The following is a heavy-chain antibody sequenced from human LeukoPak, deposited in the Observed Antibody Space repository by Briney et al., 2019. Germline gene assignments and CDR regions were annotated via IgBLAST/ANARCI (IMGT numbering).Heavy chain of an antibody. CDR3: ARSYYDSSGRYFDY. V-gene: IGHV4-59*01. CDR1: GGSISGYY. J-gene: IGHJ4*02. Sequence: SETLSLTCTVSGGSISGYYWSWIRQPPGKGLEWIGHFYYSGSTNYNPSLKSRVTISVDTSKNQFSLKLSSVTPVDTAVYYCARSYYDSSGRYFDYWGQGTLVTVSS. CDR2: FYYSGST. D-gene: IGHD3-22*01.